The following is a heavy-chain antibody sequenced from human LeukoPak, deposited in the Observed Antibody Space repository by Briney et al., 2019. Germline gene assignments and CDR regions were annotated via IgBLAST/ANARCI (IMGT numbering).Heavy chain of an antibody. CDR1: GFTFSSYG. D-gene: IGHD4-11*01. Sequence: PGGSLRLSCAASGFTFSSYGMHWVRQAPGKGLEWVAVISYDGSNKYYADSVKGRFTISRDNSKNTLYLQMNSLRAEDTAVYYCARDLDDYSNDYYYYGMDVWGQGTTVTVSS. V-gene: IGHV3-30*03. CDR2: ISYDGSNK. CDR3: ARDLDDYSNDYYYYGMDV. J-gene: IGHJ6*02.